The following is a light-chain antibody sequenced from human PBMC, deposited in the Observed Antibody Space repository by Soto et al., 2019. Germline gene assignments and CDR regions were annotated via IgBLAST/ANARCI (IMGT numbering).Light chain of an antibody. CDR3: SSYTSGTTLFV. V-gene: IGLV2-14*01. CDR1: SSDVGGYSY. Sequence: QSVLTQPASVSGSPGQSITISCTGTSSDVGGYSYVSWYQQHPGKAPKLMIYEVSNRPSGVSNRFSGSKSGNTASLTISGLQAEDEGDYYCSSYTSGTTLFVFGTGTKVTVL. CDR2: EVS. J-gene: IGLJ1*01.